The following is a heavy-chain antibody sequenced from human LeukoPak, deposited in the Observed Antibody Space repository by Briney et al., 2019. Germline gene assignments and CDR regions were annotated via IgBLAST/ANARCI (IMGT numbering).Heavy chain of an antibody. V-gene: IGHV3-33*01. CDR2: IWYDGSNI. J-gene: IGHJ4*02. CDR3: ARQEGGSRSPLDY. D-gene: IGHD1-26*01. Sequence: GGSLRLSCAASGFTFSAYGMHWVRQAPGKGLEWVAFIWYDGSNINYGDSVRGRLTISRDNYDDTLFLQMNSLRAEDTAVYYCARQEGGSRSPLDYWGQGTLVTVSS. CDR1: GFTFSAYG.